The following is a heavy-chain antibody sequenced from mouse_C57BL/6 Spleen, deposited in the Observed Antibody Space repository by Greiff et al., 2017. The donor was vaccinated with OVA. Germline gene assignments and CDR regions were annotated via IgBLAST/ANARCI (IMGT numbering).Heavy chain of an antibody. CDR1: GFTFTDDC. V-gene: IGHV14-4*01. J-gene: IGHJ1*03. D-gene: IGHD1-1*01. Sequence: VQLQQSGAELVRPGASVKLSCTASGFTFTDDCMHWVKQRPEQGLEWIGWIYPENGDTNYAAKFTGMATITADTSSNTAYMQLSSQTSEDTAVYYCTHPYYCGRSWYFDDWGTGTTVTVSS. CDR3: THPYYCGRSWYFDD. CDR2: IYPENGDT.